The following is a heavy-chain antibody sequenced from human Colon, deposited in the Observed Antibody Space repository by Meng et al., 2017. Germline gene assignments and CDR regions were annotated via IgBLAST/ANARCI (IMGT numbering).Heavy chain of an antibody. CDR1: GGSVSSGTYY. CDR2: IYYSGTT. Sequence: GQLQESGPGLVRPSETLSLTCTVSGGSVSSGTYYWSWIRQPPGKGLEWIGCIYYSGTTNYNPSLKSRVTISVDTSKNQFSLKLSSVTPADTAAYFCARDRVPGKYWGQGTLVTVSS. CDR3: ARDRVPGKY. D-gene: IGHD1-14*01. J-gene: IGHJ4*02. V-gene: IGHV4-61*01.